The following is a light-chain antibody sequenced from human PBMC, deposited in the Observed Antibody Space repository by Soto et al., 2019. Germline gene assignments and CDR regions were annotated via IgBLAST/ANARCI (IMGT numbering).Light chain of an antibody. CDR1: SSDVGAYNL. V-gene: IGLV2-14*02. J-gene: IGLJ1*01. Sequence: QSVLTQPASVSGSPGQSITVSCTGTSSDVGAYNLVSWYQQHPGKAPRLIIYEGTKRPSGVPDRFSGSKSGNTASLTVSGLQAEDEADYYCSSYAGSSNVFGTGTKVTVL. CDR3: SSYAGSSNV. CDR2: EGT.